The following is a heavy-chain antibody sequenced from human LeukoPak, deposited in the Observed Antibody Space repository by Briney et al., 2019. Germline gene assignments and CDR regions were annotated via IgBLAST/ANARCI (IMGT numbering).Heavy chain of an antibody. CDR1: GYSISSGYY. CDR3: ARTAAAGDY. Sequence: SETLSLTCAVSGYSISSGYYWGWIRQPPGKGLEWIGSIYHSGKTYYNPSLKSRVTISVDTSKNQFSLKLSSVTAADTAVYYCARTAAAGDYWGQGTLVTVSS. CDR2: IYHSGKT. D-gene: IGHD6-13*01. V-gene: IGHV4-38-2*01. J-gene: IGHJ4*02.